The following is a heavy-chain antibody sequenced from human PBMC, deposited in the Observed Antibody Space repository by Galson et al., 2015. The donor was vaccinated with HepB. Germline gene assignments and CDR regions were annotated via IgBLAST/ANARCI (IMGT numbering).Heavy chain of an antibody. V-gene: IGHV1-46*01. J-gene: IGHJ3*02. CDR2: INPSGGST. CDR1: GYTFTSYY. CDR3: ACGDSSGYYYSAFDI. D-gene: IGHD3-22*01. Sequence: SVKVSCKASGYTFTSYYMHWVRQAPGQGLEWMGIINPSGGSTSYAQKFQGRVTMTRDTSTSTVYMELSSLRSEDTAVYYCACGDSSGYYYSAFDIWGQGTMVTVSS.